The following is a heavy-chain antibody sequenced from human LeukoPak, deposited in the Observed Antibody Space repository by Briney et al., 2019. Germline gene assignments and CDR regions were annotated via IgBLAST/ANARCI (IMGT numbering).Heavy chain of an antibody. J-gene: IGHJ4*02. Sequence: GGSLRVSCAASGFTFSANYMNWVRQAPGKGLEWVSAISGSGGSTYYADSVKGRFTISRDNSKNTLYLQMNSLRAEDTAVYYCARAGVGVYCSSTCCYTGVDYWGQGTLVTVSS. CDR2: ISGSGGST. V-gene: IGHV3-23*01. CDR1: GFTFSANY. D-gene: IGHD2-2*02. CDR3: ARAGVGVYCSSTCCYTGVDY.